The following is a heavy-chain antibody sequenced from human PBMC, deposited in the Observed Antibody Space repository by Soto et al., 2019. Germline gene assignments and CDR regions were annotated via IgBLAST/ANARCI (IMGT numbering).Heavy chain of an antibody. Sequence: ASETLSLTCTVSGGSISSGDYYWSWIRQPPGKGLEWIGYIYYSGSTYYNPSLKSRVTISVDTSKNQFSLKLSSVTAADTAVYYCARGTMIVVAIDYWGQGTLVTVSS. J-gene: IGHJ4*02. CDR1: GGSISSGDYY. D-gene: IGHD3-22*01. CDR3: ARGTMIVVAIDY. CDR2: IYYSGST. V-gene: IGHV4-30-4*01.